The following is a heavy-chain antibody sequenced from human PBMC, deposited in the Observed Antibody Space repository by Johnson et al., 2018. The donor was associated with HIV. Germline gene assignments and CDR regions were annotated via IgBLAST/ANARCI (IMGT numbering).Heavy chain of an antibody. CDR2: ISYDGSNK. CDR1: GFTFSTYA. CDR3: ARAPDI. V-gene: IGHV3-30*04. Sequence: QVQLVESGGGVVQPGRSLRLSCAASGFTFSTYAMHWVRQAPGKGLEWVAVISYDGSNKYYADSVKGRFTISRDKSKNTLYLKLNSLRAEDTAVYYCARAPDIWGQGTMVTVSS. J-gene: IGHJ3*02.